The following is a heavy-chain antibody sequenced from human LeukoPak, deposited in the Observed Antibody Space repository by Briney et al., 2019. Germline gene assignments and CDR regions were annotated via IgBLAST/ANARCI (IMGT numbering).Heavy chain of an antibody. V-gene: IGHV3-64*04. CDR1: GFPFSSYA. Sequence: PGGSLRLSCSASGFPFSSYAMHWVRQAPGKGLEYVSAISDSGGSTYYADSVKGRFTISRDNSKNTLYLQMNRLRPEDTAVYYCARGTVTAPDYWGQGTLVTVSS. J-gene: IGHJ4*02. CDR2: ISDSGGST. CDR3: ARGTVTAPDY. D-gene: IGHD2-21*02.